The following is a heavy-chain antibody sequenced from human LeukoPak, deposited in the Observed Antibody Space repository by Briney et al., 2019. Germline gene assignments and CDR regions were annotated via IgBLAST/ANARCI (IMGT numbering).Heavy chain of an antibody. D-gene: IGHD1-26*01. J-gene: IGHJ4*02. Sequence: ASVKVSCKASVYTFTGYYMRWVRQAPGQGLEWMGWINPNSGGTNYAQKFQGRVTMTRDTSISTAYMELSRLRSDDTAVYYCARDAATGHFDYWGQGTLVTVSS. CDR3: ARDAATGHFDY. CDR1: VYTFTGYY. V-gene: IGHV1-2*02. CDR2: INPNSGGT.